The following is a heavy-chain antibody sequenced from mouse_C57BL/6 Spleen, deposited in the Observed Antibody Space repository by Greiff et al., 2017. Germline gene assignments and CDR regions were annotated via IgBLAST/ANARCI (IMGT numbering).Heavy chain of an antibody. V-gene: IGHV1-80*01. D-gene: IGHD1-1*01. J-gene: IGHJ2*01. Sequence: QVQLQQSGAELVKPGASVKISCKASGYAFSSYWMNWVKQRPGKGLEWIGQIYPGAGDTNSNGKFKGKATLTAAKSSSTAYMQLSSLTSEDTAVYFCARRGDYYGSSYGDYFAYRGEGTTRTVSS. CDR2: IYPGAGDT. CDR1: GYAFSSYW. CDR3: ARRGDYYGSSYGDYFAY.